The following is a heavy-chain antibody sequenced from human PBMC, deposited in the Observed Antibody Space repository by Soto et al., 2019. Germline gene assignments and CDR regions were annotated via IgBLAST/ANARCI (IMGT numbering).Heavy chain of an antibody. CDR1: GYTFTGYY. D-gene: IGHD7-27*01. CDR3: ARELTEYYFDY. V-gene: IGHV1-2*04. CDR2: INPNSGGT. Sequence: ASVKVSCKASGYTFTGYYMHWVRQAPGQGLEWMGWINPNSGGTNYAQKFQGWVTMTRDTSISTAHMELSRLRSDDTAVYYCARELTEYYFDYWGQGTLVTVSS. J-gene: IGHJ4*02.